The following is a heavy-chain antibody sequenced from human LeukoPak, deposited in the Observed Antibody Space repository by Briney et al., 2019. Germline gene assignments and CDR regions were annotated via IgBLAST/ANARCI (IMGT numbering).Heavy chain of an antibody. V-gene: IGHV1-2*02. J-gene: IGHJ5*02. CDR2: INPNSGGT. Sequence: ASVKVSCQASGYTCTGYYIHWGRQGPGPGLEWIGWINPNSGGTTYAQKFQGRVSMTRDSSISTTYMELRRLTSDDTAVFYCAREGRAAADTNWFDPWGQGTLVTVS. CDR3: AREGRAAADTNWFDP. CDR1: GYTCTGYY. D-gene: IGHD6-13*01.